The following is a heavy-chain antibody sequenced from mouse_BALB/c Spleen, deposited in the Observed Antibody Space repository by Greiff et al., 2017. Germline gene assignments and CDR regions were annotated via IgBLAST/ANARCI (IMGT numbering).Heavy chain of an antibody. CDR3: TRDGPGAY. D-gene: IGHD2-3*01. CDR1: GYTFTSYW. Sequence: QGQLQQPGAELVRPGASVKLSCKASGYTFTSYWINWVKQRPGQGLEWIGNIYPSDSYTNYNQKFKDKATLTVDKSSSTAYMQLSSPTSEDSAVYYCTRDGPGAYWGQGTLVTVSA. CDR2: IYPSDSYT. J-gene: IGHJ3*01. V-gene: IGHV1-69*02.